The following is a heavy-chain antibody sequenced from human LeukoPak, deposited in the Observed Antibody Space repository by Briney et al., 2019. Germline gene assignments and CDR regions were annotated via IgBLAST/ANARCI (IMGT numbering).Heavy chain of an antibody. Sequence: ASVKVSCKASGYTFTSYYMHWVRQAPGQGLEWMGWINPNSGGTNYAQKFQGRVTMTRDTSISTAYMELSRLRSDDTAVYYCARYSGYDDAFDIWGQGTMVTVSS. V-gene: IGHV1-2*02. CDR2: INPNSGGT. CDR3: ARYSGYDDAFDI. J-gene: IGHJ3*02. D-gene: IGHD5-12*01. CDR1: GYTFTSYY.